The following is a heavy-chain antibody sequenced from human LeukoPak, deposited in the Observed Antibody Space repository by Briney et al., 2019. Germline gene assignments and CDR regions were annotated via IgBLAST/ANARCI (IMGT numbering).Heavy chain of an antibody. D-gene: IGHD2-2*01. J-gene: IGHJ6*02. Sequence: SETLSLTCTVSGGSISSYYWSWIRQPPGTGLEWIGYIYYSGSTNYNPSLKSRVTISVDTSKNQFSLKLSSVTAADTAVYYCARVGGVVVPAAIPPYYYGMDVWGQGTTVTVSS. CDR2: IYYSGST. V-gene: IGHV4-59*01. CDR1: GGSISSYY. CDR3: ARVGGVVVPAAIPPYYYGMDV.